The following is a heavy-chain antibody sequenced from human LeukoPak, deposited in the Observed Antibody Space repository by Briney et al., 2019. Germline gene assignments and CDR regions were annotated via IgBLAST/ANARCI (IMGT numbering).Heavy chain of an antibody. V-gene: IGHV3-21*01. Sequence: PGGSLRLSCAASGFIFNIYAMNWVPGAPGKGLEWVSSISSSASFIYYADSLKGRFTISRDNTKDSLNLQMDSLRGEDTAVYYCARSMRFLEWSYDAFDLWGQGTMVIVSS. CDR3: ARSMRFLEWSYDAFDL. D-gene: IGHD3-3*01. CDR1: GFIFNIYA. J-gene: IGHJ3*01. CDR2: ISSSASFI.